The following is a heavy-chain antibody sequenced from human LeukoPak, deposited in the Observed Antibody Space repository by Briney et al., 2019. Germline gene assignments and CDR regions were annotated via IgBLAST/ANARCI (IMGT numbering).Heavy chain of an antibody. D-gene: IGHD3-10*01. V-gene: IGHV4-59*01. CDR3: ARAWGVWYFDL. CDR2: IYYSGRT. J-gene: IGHJ2*01. CDR1: GGSISSYY. Sequence: SETLSLTCTVSGGSISSYYWSWIRQPPGKGLEWIGYIYYSGRTNYNPSLKSRVTISVDTSKNQFSLKLSSVTAADTAVYYCARAWGVWYFDLWGRGTLVTVSS.